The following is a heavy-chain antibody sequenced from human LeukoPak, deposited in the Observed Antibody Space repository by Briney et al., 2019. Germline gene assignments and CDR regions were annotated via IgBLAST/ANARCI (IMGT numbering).Heavy chain of an antibody. CDR3: ARDSRGTTFDY. CDR1: GFSFSTYW. J-gene: IGHJ4*02. D-gene: IGHD3-16*01. V-gene: IGHV3-7*01. CDR2: TNEHETEK. Sequence: PGGSLRLPCEVSGFSFSTYWMSWVGQAPGKGLEWVGQTNEHETEKYYGDAVRGRFTIYRDNAKNSLYLQMNSLRPEDTAVYYCARDSRGTTFDYWGQGTLVTVSS.